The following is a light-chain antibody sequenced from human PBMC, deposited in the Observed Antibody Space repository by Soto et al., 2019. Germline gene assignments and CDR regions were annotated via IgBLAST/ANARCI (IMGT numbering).Light chain of an antibody. V-gene: IGLV2-23*02. CDR2: DVD. CDR1: SSDVGSYNL. J-gene: IGLJ2*01. Sequence: QSALTQPASVSGSPGQSITISCTGSSSDVGSYNLVSWYQHRPGKAPKFVIYDVDKWPSGVPDRFSGSKSGNTASLTISGLQSEDEADYYCCSYTGAYVALGGGTKLTVL. CDR3: CSYTGAYVA.